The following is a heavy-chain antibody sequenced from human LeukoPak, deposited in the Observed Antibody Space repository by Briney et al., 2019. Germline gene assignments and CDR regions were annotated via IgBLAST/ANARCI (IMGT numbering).Heavy chain of an antibody. D-gene: IGHD2-8*02. V-gene: IGHV3-9*01. J-gene: IGHJ6*02. CDR1: GLIFDDYA. Sequence: GGSLRLSCAASGLIFDDYAMHWVRQAPGKGLEWVSGITWNSYSVVYADSVKGRFTISRDNAKNSLFLQMNSPRVEDTAFYYCTKGSKPSRYCSGRGCFSYGMDVWGQGTTVTVSS. CDR2: ITWNSYSV. CDR3: TKGSKPSRYCSGRGCFSYGMDV.